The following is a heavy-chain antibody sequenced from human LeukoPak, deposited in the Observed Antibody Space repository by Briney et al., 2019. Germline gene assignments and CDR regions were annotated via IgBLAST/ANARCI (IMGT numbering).Heavy chain of an antibody. V-gene: IGHV3-7*01. Sequence: GGSLRLSCAASGFTFSSYWMSWVRQAPGKGLEWVSHIKQDGSEKYYVDSVKGRFTISRDNAKNSLYLQMNSLRAEDTAVYYCARDPYDFWSGYALYYFDYWGQGTLVTVSS. J-gene: IGHJ4*02. D-gene: IGHD3-3*01. CDR1: GFTFSSYW. CDR3: ARDPYDFWSGYALYYFDY. CDR2: IKQDGSEK.